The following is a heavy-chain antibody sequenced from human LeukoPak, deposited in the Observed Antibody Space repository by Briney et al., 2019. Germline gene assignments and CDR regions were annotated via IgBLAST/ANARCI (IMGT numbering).Heavy chain of an antibody. CDR1: GFTFGSYA. J-gene: IGHJ4*02. Sequence: PGGSLRLSCAASGFTFGSYAMNWVRQAPGKGLEWVSSITDSSSYIYYADSLKGRFTISRDNAKNTLVLQMNTLRVEDTALYYCAKLHGDFLPAHYWGQGTLVTVSS. CDR2: ITDSSSYI. CDR3: AKLHGDFLPAHY. V-gene: IGHV3-21*01. D-gene: IGHD4-17*01.